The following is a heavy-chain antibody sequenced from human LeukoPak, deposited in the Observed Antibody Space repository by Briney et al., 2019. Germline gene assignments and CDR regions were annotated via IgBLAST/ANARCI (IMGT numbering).Heavy chain of an antibody. CDR1: GFTFSSYW. Sequence: GGSLRLSCTASGFTFSSYWMSWVRQAPGRGLEWVANIKEDGSEKYYVDSVTGRFTISRDNAKKSLHLQMNSLGTEDTAVYYCASQFWWAAVPGTLDYWGQGTLVTVSS. CDR3: ASQFWWAAVPGTLDY. V-gene: IGHV3-7*05. J-gene: IGHJ4*02. D-gene: IGHD6-19*01. CDR2: IKEDGSEK.